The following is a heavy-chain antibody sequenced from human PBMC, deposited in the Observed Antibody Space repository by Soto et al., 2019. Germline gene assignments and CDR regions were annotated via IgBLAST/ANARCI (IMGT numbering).Heavy chain of an antibody. Sequence: QVQLVQSGAEVKKPGASVKVSCKASGYTFTSYDINWVLQATGQGLEWMGWMNPNSGNTGYAQKFQGRVTMTRNTSRSTAYMELSSLRSEDTAVYYRARERSAAGTGWFDPSGHGTLVTVSS. J-gene: IGHJ5*02. CDR2: MNPNSGNT. CDR3: ARERSAAGTGWFDP. CDR1: GYTFTSYD. V-gene: IGHV1-8*01. D-gene: IGHD6-13*01.